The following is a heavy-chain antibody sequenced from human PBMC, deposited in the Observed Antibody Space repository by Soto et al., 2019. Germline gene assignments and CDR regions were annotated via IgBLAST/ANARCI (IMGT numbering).Heavy chain of an antibody. CDR3: ARDWEFGY. Sequence: RASVKVSCKASGYTVSSYYMHWVRQAPGQGLEGMAVINPSGDTTTYAQKFQGRVTMTRDTSTSPLFMELSSLRPEDPAVYFCARDWEFGYWGQGTLVTVSS. CDR1: GYTVSSYY. D-gene: IGHD1-26*01. V-gene: IGHV1-46*01. J-gene: IGHJ4*02. CDR2: INPSGDTT.